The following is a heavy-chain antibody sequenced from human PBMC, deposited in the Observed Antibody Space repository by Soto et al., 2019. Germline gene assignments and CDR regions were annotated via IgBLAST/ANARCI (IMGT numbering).Heavy chain of an antibody. CDR1: GASIISDIYY. Sequence: SATLSLTCTVSGASIISDIYYWGWIRQPPGEGLEWIGGIDHSGSTHYKPSFESRVTISVDTTKNQFSLKLSSVTAADTAVYYCARHPGYCISPRCYGYYTMDVWGQGTSVT. J-gene: IGHJ6*02. V-gene: IGHV4-39*01. CDR3: ARHPGYCISPRCYGYYTMDV. CDR2: IDHSGST. D-gene: IGHD2-15*01.